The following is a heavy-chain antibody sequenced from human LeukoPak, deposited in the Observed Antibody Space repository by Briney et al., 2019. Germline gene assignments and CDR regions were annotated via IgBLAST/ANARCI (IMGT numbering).Heavy chain of an antibody. CDR2: INPGDGST. CDR3: ARAAVHYYSVMDV. V-gene: IGHV1-46*01. Sequence: ASVKVSCKDSGYTFTTYHIHWVRQAPGQGLEWMGIINPGDGSTSYTQKFQGRVTVTRDTSTSTVYMDLSSLRSEDTAVYYCARAAVHYYSVMDVWGQGTTVTVSS. J-gene: IGHJ6*02. D-gene: IGHD6-25*01. CDR1: GYTFTTYH.